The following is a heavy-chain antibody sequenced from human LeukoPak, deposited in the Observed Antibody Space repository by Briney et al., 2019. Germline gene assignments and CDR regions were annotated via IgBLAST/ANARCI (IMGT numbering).Heavy chain of an antibody. CDR3: ARDLRTPSDTNIAIDY. CDR1: GFTFSSYW. J-gene: IGHJ4*02. D-gene: IGHD4-23*01. CDR2: INNDGRSA. Sequence: GGSLRLSCAASGFTFSSYWMHWVREGPGKGLVWVSRINNDGRSANYADSVKGRFTISRDNAKNTLYLQMNSMRAEDTAVYYWARDLRTPSDTNIAIDYWGQGTLVTVSS. V-gene: IGHV3-74*01.